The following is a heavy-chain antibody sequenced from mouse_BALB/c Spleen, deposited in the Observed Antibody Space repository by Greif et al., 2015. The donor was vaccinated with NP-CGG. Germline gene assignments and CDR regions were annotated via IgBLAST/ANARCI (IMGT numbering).Heavy chain of an antibody. CDR2: ILPGSGST. Sequence: VQLQQSGAELMKPGASVKISCKATGYTFRSYWIEWVKQRPGHGLEWIGEILPGSGSTNYNEKFKGKATFTADTSSNTAYMQLSSLTSEDSAVYYCARSVYYGSSSYYFDYWGQGTTLTVSS. J-gene: IGHJ2*01. D-gene: IGHD1-1*01. CDR1: GYTFRSYW. CDR3: ARSVYYGSSSYYFDY. V-gene: IGHV1-9*01.